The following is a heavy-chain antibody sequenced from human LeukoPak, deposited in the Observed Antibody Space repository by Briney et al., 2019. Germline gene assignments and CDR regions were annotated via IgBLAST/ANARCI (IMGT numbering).Heavy chain of an antibody. CDR1: GITLSNYG. CDR2: ISDSGGRT. V-gene: IGHV3-23*01. J-gene: IGHJ4*02. CDR3: AKRGVVIRVILVGFHKEAYYFDS. D-gene: IGHD3-22*01. Sequence: GGSRRLSCAVSGITLSNYGMSWVRQAPGKGLEWVAGISDSGGRTNYADSVKGRFTISRDNPKNTLYLQMNSLRAEDTAVYFCAKRGVVIRVILVGFHKEAYYFDSWGQGALVTVSS.